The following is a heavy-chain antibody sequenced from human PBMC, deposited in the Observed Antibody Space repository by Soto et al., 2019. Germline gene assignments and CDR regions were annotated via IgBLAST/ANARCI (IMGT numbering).Heavy chain of an antibody. V-gene: IGHV4-59*08. CDR2: IYYSGST. J-gene: IGHJ6*03. CDR1: GGSISSYY. D-gene: IGHD2-2*01. Sequence: SETLSLTCTVSGGSISSYYWSWIRQPPGKGLEWIGYIYYSGSTNYNPSLKSRVTVSVDTSKNQFSLKLSSVTAADAAVYYCARRFKGFFISTSSPYYYYYRDVGGKGTRVTVSS. CDR3: ARRFKGFFISTSSPYYYYYRDV.